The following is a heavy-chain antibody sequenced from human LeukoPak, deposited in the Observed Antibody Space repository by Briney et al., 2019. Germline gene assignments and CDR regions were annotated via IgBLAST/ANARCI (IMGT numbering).Heavy chain of an antibody. CDR3: ARARLTYYYDSSGYSSAEYFQH. Sequence: TSETLSLTCAVYGGSFSGYYWSWIRQPPGKGLEWIGEINHSGSTNYNPSLKSRVTISVDTSKNQFSLKLSSVTAADTAVYYCARARLTYYYDSSGYSSAEYFQHWGQGTLVTVSS. D-gene: IGHD3-22*01. CDR1: GGSFSGYY. V-gene: IGHV4-34*01. J-gene: IGHJ1*01. CDR2: INHSGST.